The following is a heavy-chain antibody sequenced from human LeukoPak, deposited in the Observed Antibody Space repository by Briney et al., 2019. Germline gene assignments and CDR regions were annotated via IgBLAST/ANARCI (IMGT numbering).Heavy chain of an antibody. D-gene: IGHD3-10*01. CDR3: ARDWHITMVRGVIYYMDV. Sequence: SETLSLTCTVSGGSISSYYWSWIRQPAGKGLEWIGRIYTSGSTNYNPSLKSRVTMSVDTSKNQFSLKLSSVTAADTAVYYCARDWHITMVRGVIYYMDVWGKGTTVTISS. V-gene: IGHV4-4*07. CDR1: GGSISSYY. CDR2: IYTSGST. J-gene: IGHJ6*03.